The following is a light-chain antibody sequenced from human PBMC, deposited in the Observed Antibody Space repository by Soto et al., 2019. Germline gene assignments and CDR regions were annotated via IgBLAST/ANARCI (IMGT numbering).Light chain of an antibody. J-gene: IGKJ4*01. CDR2: EIS. V-gene: IGKV2-24*01. CDR3: MQATQFPLS. Sequence: DIVMTQTPLSSPVTLGQPAPISCRSSQSLVHVDGKTYLSWLQQRPGQPPRLLIYEISNRFSGVPDRFSGSGAGTDFTLRISRVEAEDVGVYYCMQATQFPLSFGGGTRVEIK. CDR1: QSLVHVDGKTY.